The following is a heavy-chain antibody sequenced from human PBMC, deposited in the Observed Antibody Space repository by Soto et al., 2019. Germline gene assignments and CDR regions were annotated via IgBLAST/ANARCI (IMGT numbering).Heavy chain of an antibody. CDR2: ISYDGSNK. CDR3: AKDKVAVDAYY. CDR1: GFTFSSYG. V-gene: IGHV3-30*18. Sequence: GGSLRLSCAASGFTFSSYGMPWVRQAPGKGLEWVAVISYDGSNKYYADSVKGRFTISRDNSKNTLYLQMNSLRAEDTAVYYCAKDKVAVDAYYWGQGTLLTASS. D-gene: IGHD6-19*01. J-gene: IGHJ4*02.